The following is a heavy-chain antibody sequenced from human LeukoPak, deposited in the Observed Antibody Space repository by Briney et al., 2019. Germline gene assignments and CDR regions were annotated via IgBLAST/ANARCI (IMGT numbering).Heavy chain of an antibody. CDR3: ARDTPELVVPAYYFDY. V-gene: IGHV4-31*03. CDR1: GGSISSGGYY. D-gene: IGHD2-2*01. J-gene: IGHJ4*02. CDR2: IYYSGST. Sequence: PSETLSLTCTVSGGSISSGGYYWSWIRQHPGKGLEWIGYIYYSGSTYYNPSLKSRVTISVDTSKNQFSLKLSSVTAADTAVYYCARDTPELVVPAYYFDYWGQGTLVTVSS.